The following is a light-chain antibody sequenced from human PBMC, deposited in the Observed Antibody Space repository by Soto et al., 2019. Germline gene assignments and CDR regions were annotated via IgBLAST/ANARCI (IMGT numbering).Light chain of an antibody. CDR3: QHRSNWPPIT. Sequence: EIVLTQSPATLSLSPGERATLSCRASQSVSSYLAWYQQKPGQAPRLLIYDASNRATGIPARFSGSGSGTDFTLTISSLEPEDFAVYYCQHRSNWPPITFRQGTRLEIK. J-gene: IGKJ5*01. V-gene: IGKV3-11*01. CDR2: DAS. CDR1: QSVSSY.